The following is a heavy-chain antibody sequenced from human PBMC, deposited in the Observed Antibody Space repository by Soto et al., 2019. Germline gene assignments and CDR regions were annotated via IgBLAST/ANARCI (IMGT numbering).Heavy chain of an antibody. CDR3: ARDPGYSYGYPRDAFDI. V-gene: IGHV3-33*01. CDR2: IWYDGSNK. J-gene: IGHJ3*02. D-gene: IGHD5-18*01. CDR1: GLTFSSYG. Sequence: GSLRLSFAASGLTFSSYGMQWVRQAPGKELAWVAVIWYDGSNKYYADSVKGRFTISRDNSKNTLYLQMNSLRAEDTAVYYCARDPGYSYGYPRDAFDIWGQGTMVTVSS.